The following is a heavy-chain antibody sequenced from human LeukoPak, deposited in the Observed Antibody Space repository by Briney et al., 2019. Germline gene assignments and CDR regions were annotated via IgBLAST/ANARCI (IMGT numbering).Heavy chain of an antibody. CDR2: IIRSSSYI. CDR3: ARDFTFGGVIVMPLGD. J-gene: IGHJ4*02. V-gene: IGHV3-21*01. CDR1: GFTFSSYS. D-gene: IGHD3-16*02. Sequence: GGSLRLSCAASGFTFSSYSMNWVRQAPGKGLEGVSSIIRSSSYICYAASVKARFTISRDKAKNSLNLQMDSRRAEDTAVYYCARDFTFGGVIVMPLGDWGQGTLVTVSS.